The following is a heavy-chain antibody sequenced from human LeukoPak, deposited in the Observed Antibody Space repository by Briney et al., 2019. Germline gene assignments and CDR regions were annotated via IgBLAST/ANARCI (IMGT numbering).Heavy chain of an antibody. CDR3: ARLLDSGNYALSVLRY. Sequence: GGSLRLSCAASGFTFSSYAMSWVRQAPGKGLEWVALISYDGSNKYYAGSVKGRFTISRDNSKNTLYLQMNSLRAEDTAVYYCARLLDSGNYALSVLRYWGQGTLVTVST. CDR1: GFTFSSYA. J-gene: IGHJ4*02. D-gene: IGHD3-22*01. V-gene: IGHV3-33*08. CDR2: ISYDGSNK.